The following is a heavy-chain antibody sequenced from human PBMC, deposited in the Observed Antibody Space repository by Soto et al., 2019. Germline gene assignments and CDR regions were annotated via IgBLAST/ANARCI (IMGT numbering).Heavy chain of an antibody. D-gene: IGHD5-18*01. CDR3: VRAACGDCYGYGY. V-gene: IGHV3-48*02. Sequence: PGGSLRLSCAASGFTFGSYSMNWVRQAPGKGLEWVSYVTSTSSTIYYADSVKGRFTISRDNAKKSLSLQMNSLRDEDTAVYFCVRAACGDCYGYGYWGQGTLVTVSS. J-gene: IGHJ4*02. CDR1: GFTFGSYS. CDR2: VTSTSSTI.